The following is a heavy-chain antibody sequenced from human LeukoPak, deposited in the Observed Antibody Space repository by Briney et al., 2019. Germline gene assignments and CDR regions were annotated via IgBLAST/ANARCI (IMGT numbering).Heavy chain of an antibody. CDR3: AREIPPYYYDSSGYYMDV. J-gene: IGHJ6*03. Sequence: SETLSLTCTVSGGSISSGSYYWSWIRQPPGKGLEWIGYIYYSGSTNYNPSLKSRVTISVDTSKNQFSLKLSSVTAADTAVYYCAREIPPYYYDSSGYYMDVWGKGTTVTISS. CDR1: GGSISSGSYY. D-gene: IGHD3-22*01. CDR2: IYYSGST. V-gene: IGHV4-61*01.